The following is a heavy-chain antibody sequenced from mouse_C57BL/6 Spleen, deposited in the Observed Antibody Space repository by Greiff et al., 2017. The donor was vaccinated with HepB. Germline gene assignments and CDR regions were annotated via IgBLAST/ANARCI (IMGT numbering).Heavy chain of an antibody. J-gene: IGHJ4*01. CDR2: IWRGGST. CDR1: GFSLTSYG. Sequence: QVQLQQSGPGLVQPSQSLSITCTVSGFSLTSYGVHWVRQSPGKGLEWLGVIWRGGSTDYNAAFMSRLSITKDTSKSQVFFKMNSLQADDTAIYYCAKRCYYGNYDYAMDYWGQGTSVTVSS. D-gene: IGHD2-1*01. CDR3: AKRCYYGNYDYAMDY. V-gene: IGHV2-5*01.